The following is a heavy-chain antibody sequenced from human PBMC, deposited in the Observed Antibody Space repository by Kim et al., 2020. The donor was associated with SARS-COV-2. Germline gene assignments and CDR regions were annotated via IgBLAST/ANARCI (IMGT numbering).Heavy chain of an antibody. CDR1: GFTFSSYG. CDR2: IWYDGSNK. J-gene: IGHJ6*02. Sequence: GGSLRLSCAASGFTFSSYGMHWVRQAPGKGLEWVAVIWYDGSNKYYADSVKGRFTISRDNSKNTLYLQMNSLRAEDTAVYYCARDGTLWFGGYYGMDVWGQGTTVTVSS. CDR3: ARDGTLWFGGYYGMDV. D-gene: IGHD3-10*01. V-gene: IGHV3-33*01.